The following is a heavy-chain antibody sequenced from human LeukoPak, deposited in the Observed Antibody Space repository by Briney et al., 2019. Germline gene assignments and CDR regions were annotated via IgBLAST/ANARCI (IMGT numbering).Heavy chain of an antibody. CDR3: AREANYDSSGYYPYYFDY. J-gene: IGHJ4*02. CDR1: GFTFSDYY. V-gene: IGHV3-11*04. D-gene: IGHD3-22*01. CDR2: ISSSSSTI. Sequence: GGSLRLSCAASGFTFSDYYMSWIRQAPGKGLEWVSYISSSSSTIYYADSVKGRFTISRDNAKNSLYLQMNSLRAEDTAVYYCAREANYDSSGYYPYYFDYWGQGTLVTVSS.